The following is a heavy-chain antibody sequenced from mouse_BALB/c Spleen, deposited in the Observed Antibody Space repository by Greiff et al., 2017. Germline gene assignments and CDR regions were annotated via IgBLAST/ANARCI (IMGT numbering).Heavy chain of an antibody. J-gene: IGHJ2*01. CDR2: ISNGGGST. V-gene: IGHV5-12-2*01. CDR3: ARGGITTGGYYVDY. Sequence: VQLKESGGGLVQPGGSLKLSCAASGFTFSSYTMSWVRQTPEKRLEWVAYISNGGGSTYYPDTVKGRFTISRDNAKNTLYLQMSSLKSEDTAMYYCARGGITTGGYYVDYWGQGTTLTVSS. CDR1: GFTFSSYT. D-gene: IGHD2-4*01.